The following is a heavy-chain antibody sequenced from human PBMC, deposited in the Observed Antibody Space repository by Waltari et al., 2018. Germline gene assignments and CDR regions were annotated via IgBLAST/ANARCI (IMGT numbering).Heavy chain of an antibody. V-gene: IGHV1-2*02. CDR3: ARVNNYYDSIGRDWFDP. J-gene: IGHJ5*02. D-gene: IGHD3-22*01. CDR1: GYSFTDNY. CDR2: INPNNGDT. Sequence: QVQLVQSGAEVKKPGASVKVSCKASGYSFTDNYIPWIRQAPGQGLEWMGWINPNNGDTIYAQKFQGRVTMTRDTSISTAYMELSGLRSDDTAMFYCARVNNYYDSIGRDWFDPWGQGTLVTVSS.